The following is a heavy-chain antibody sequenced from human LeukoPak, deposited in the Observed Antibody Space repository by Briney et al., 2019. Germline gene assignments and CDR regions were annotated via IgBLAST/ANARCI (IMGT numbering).Heavy chain of an antibody. V-gene: IGHV4-39*01. D-gene: IGHD2-2*01. J-gene: IGHJ4*02. CDR3: ARRYCSSTSCYVD. CDR1: GGSISSSSYG. Sequence: SETLSLTCTVAGGSISSSSYGWGWLRQPPGKGLEWIGSIYYSGSTYYNPSLKSRVTISVDTSKNQFSLKLSSVTAADTAVYYCARRYCSSTSCYVDWGQGTLVTVSS. CDR2: IYYSGST.